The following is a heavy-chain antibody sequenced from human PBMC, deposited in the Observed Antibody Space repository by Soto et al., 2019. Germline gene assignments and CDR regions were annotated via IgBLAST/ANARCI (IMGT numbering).Heavy chain of an antibody. CDR3: ASKSPGYYYYYMDV. J-gene: IGHJ6*03. CDR2: IKQDGSEK. V-gene: IGHV3-7*01. Sequence: GGSLRLSCAASGFTFSSYWMSWVRQAPGKGLEWVANIKQDGSEKYYLDSVKGRFTISRDNAKNSLYLQMNSLRAEDTAVYYCASKSPGYYYYYMDVWGKGTTVTVSS. CDR1: GFTFSSYW.